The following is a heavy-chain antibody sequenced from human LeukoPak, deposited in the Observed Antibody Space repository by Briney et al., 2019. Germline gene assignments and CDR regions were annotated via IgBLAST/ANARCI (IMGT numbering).Heavy chain of an antibody. D-gene: IGHD1-26*01. CDR3: AGQSGSYTY. Sequence: SETLSLTCTVSGGSISSYYWSWIRQPPGKGLEWIGYIYYSGSTNYNPSLKSRVTISVDTSKNQSSLKLSSVTAADTAVYYCAGQSGSYTYWGQGTLVTVSS. CDR1: GGSISSYY. V-gene: IGHV4-59*01. CDR2: IYYSGST. J-gene: IGHJ4*02.